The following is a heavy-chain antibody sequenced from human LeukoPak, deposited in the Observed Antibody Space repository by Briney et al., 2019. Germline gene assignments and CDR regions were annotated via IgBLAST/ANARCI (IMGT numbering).Heavy chain of an antibody. Sequence: GGSLRLSCAASGFTFSSYWMTWVRQAPGKGLEWVANIKQDGSDKYYMDSVRGRFTISRDNAKNTLYLQMNSLRAEDTAVYYCARALRIYYYFDYWGQGTLVTVSS. CDR2: IKQDGSDK. V-gene: IGHV3-7*03. CDR1: GFTFSSYW. J-gene: IGHJ4*02. D-gene: IGHD1-26*01. CDR3: ARALRIYYYFDY.